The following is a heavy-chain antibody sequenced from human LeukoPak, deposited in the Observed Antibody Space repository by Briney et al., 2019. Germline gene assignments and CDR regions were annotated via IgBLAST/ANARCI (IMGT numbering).Heavy chain of an antibody. CDR3: AKVRWFGELFRWFDP. CDR2: INAGNGNT. D-gene: IGHD3-10*01. V-gene: IGHV1-3*01. J-gene: IGHJ5*02. CDR1: GYTFTNYP. Sequence: GASVKVSCKASGYTFTNYPIHWVRQAPGQRLEWLGGINAGNGNTKYSQKFQGRVTITRDTSARTAYMELSSLRSEDTAVYYCAKVRWFGELFRWFDPWGQGTLVTVSS.